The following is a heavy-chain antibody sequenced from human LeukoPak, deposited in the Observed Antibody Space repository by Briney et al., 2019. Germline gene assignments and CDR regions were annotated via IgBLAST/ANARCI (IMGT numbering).Heavy chain of an antibody. J-gene: IGHJ4*02. CDR2: IYHSGST. CDR1: GGSISSSNW. CDR3: ARDLGAAAGTVSFDY. Sequence: SGTLSLTCAVSGGSISSSNWWSWVRQPPGKGLEWIGEIYHSGSTNYNPSLKSRVTISVDKSKNQFSLKLSSVTAADTAVYYCARDLGAAAGTVSFDYWGQGTLVTVSS. D-gene: IGHD6-13*01. V-gene: IGHV4-4*02.